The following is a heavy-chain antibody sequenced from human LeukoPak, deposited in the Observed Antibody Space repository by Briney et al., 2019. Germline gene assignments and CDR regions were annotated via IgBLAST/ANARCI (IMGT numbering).Heavy chain of an antibody. D-gene: IGHD3-9*01. CDR3: ARRHYDVLTGHSAHFDY. V-gene: IGHV4-59*08. CDR1: GGSISSYY. J-gene: IGHJ4*02. CDR2: IYYSGSA. Sequence: PSETLSLTCTVSGGSISSYYWSWIRQSPGKGVGWIGYIYYSGSANYNPSLKSRVTISVDTSKNQFSLKLSSVTAADTAVYYCARRHYDVLTGHSAHFDYWGQGTLVTVSP.